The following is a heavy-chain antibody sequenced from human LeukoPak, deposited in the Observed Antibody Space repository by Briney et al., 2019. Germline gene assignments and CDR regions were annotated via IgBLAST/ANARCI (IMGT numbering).Heavy chain of an antibody. CDR2: TYYRSEWYT. D-gene: IGHD3-22*01. CDR3: ARGSSRIYYYDSSGYSHAFDY. J-gene: IGHJ4*02. CDR1: GDSVSSNSAA. Sequence: SQTLSLTCAISGDSVSSNSAAWNWVRQSPSRGLEWLGRTYYRSEWYTDYAESVKSRITINPDTSKNQFSLQVNSVTPEDTAVYYCARGSSRIYYYDSSGYSHAFDYWGQGILVTVSS. V-gene: IGHV6-1*01.